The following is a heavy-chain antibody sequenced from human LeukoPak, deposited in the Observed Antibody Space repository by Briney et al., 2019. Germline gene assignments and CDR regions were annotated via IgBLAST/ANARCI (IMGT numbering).Heavy chain of an antibody. CDR1: GYSFTSYY. CDR2: IDPSGSST. J-gene: IGHJ1*01. V-gene: IGHV1-46*01. D-gene: IGHD1-26*01. Sequence: ASVKVSCKASGYSFTSYYMQWLRQAPGQGLEWMGIIDPSGSSTGYAPKFQGRVIMTRDTSTSTVYMDLSSLRSEDTAVYYCARDSSGSYDHWGQGTLVTVSS. CDR3: ARDSSGSYDH.